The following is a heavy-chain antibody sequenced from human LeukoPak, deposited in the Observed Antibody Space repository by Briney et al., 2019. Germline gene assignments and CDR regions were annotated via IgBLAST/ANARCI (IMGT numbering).Heavy chain of an antibody. CDR1: GYTFTSYD. CDR2: MNPNSGNT. Sequence: ASVKVSCKASGYTFTSYDINWVRQATGQGLEWMGWMNPNSGNTGYAQKFQGRVTMTRNTSISTAYMELSSLRSEDTAVYYCARAYYDFWSGYSEFDYWGQGTLVTVSS. J-gene: IGHJ4*02. V-gene: IGHV1-8*01. CDR3: ARAYYDFWSGYSEFDY. D-gene: IGHD3-3*01.